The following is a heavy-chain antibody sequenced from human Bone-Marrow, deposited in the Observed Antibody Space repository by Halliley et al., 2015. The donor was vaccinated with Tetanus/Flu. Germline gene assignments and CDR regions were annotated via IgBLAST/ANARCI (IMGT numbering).Heavy chain of an antibody. CDR3: ASRPGDLDVYWGVFDF. CDR2: ISSSGSP. D-gene: IGHD3-10*01. V-gene: IGHV4-28*01. Sequence: WIGYISSSGSPSFNPSLESRVTMSMDTSKNQFSLKLNSVTGGDRAGYYCASRPGDLDVYWGVFDFWGQGTLVTVSS. J-gene: IGHJ4*02.